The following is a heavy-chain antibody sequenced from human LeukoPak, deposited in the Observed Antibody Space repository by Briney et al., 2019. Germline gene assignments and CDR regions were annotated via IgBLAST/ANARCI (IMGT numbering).Heavy chain of an antibody. Sequence: GGSLRLSCAASGFTVNYWMSWVRQAPGKGLEWVSAISGSGGSTYYADSVKGRFTISRDNSKNTLYLQMNSLRAEDTAVYYCAKDGVFGGYYDSSGYCEYWGQGTLVTVSS. D-gene: IGHD3-22*01. CDR3: AKDGVFGGYYDSSGYCEY. CDR2: ISGSGGST. CDR1: GFTVNYW. V-gene: IGHV3-23*01. J-gene: IGHJ4*02.